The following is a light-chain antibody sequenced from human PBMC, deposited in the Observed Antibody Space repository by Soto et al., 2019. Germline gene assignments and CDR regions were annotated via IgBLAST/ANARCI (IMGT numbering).Light chain of an antibody. Sequence: QFALSQPASVSGSPGQTITISCTGTSTDVGGYNAVSWYQHHPGKAPKLIIYEVTHRPSGVSDRFSASKSDNTASLTISGLQAEDEADYYCNSFRVSHLYVFGTGTKVTV. J-gene: IGLJ1*01. CDR3: NSFRVSHLYV. CDR1: STDVGGYNA. CDR2: EVT. V-gene: IGLV2-14*01.